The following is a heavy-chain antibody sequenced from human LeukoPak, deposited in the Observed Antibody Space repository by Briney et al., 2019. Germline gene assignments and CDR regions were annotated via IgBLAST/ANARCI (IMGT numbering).Heavy chain of an antibody. J-gene: IGHJ3*02. CDR2: INHSGST. CDR3: ARVGRIVVADLGAFDI. D-gene: IGHD6-19*01. CDR1: GGSFSGYY. Sequence: PSETLSLTCAVYGGSFSGYYWSWIRQPPGKGLEWIGEINHSGSTNYNPSLKSRVTISVDTSKNQFSLKLSSVTAADTAVYYCARVGRIVVADLGAFDIWGQGTMVTVSS. V-gene: IGHV4-34*01.